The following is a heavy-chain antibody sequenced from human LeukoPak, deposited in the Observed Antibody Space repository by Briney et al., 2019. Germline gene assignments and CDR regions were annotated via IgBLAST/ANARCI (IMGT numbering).Heavy chain of an antibody. J-gene: IGHJ4*02. CDR3: ARTRFGGPYFEY. CDR1: GGTFSSYA. Sequence: SVKVSCKASGGTFSSYAISWVRQAPGQGLEWMGRIIPIFGTANYAQKFQGRVTITTDESTSTAYMELSSLRSEDTAVYYCARTRFGGPYFEYWGQGTLVTVSS. D-gene: IGHD3-10*01. CDR2: IIPIFGTA. V-gene: IGHV1-69*05.